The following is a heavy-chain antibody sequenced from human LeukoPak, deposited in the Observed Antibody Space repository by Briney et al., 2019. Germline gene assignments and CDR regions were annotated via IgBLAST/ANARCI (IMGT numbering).Heavy chain of an antibody. Sequence: PGGSLRLSCAASGFTFSSYAMHWVRQAPGKGLEWVAVISYDGSNKYYADSVKGRFTISRDNSKNTLYPQMNSLRAEDTAVYYCARWTSIARNAFDIWGQGTVVTVSS. CDR2: ISYDGSNK. J-gene: IGHJ3*02. V-gene: IGHV3-30*01. CDR3: ARWTSIARNAFDI. CDR1: GFTFSSYA. D-gene: IGHD2-21*01.